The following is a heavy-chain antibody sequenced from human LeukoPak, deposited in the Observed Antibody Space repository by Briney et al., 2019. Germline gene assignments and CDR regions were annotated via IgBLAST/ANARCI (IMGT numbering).Heavy chain of an antibody. Sequence: SGPALVRPTQTLRLTCTFSGFSLTTSGMCVNWIRQPPGNALEWLARIDWDGDEYYSTSLKTRLTISKDTSKNQVVLTMTNVDPVDTGTYYCARAVGSYVYYMDVWGQGTTVTVSS. V-gene: IGHV2-70*11. J-gene: IGHJ6*03. D-gene: IGHD5-18*01. CDR3: ARAVGSYVYYMDV. CDR1: GFSLTTSGMC. CDR2: IDWDGDE.